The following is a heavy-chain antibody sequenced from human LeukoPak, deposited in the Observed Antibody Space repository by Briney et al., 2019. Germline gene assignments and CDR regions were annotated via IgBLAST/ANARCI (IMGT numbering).Heavy chain of an antibody. CDR1: GFTFSSYS. J-gene: IGHJ6*02. Sequence: PGGSLRLSCAASGFTFSSYSMDWVRQAPGKGLEWVSSISSSSSYIYYADSVKGRFTISRDNAKNSLYLQMNSLRAEDTAVYYCARDRLGDSGRYYGMDVWGQGTTVTVPS. CDR2: ISSSSSYI. D-gene: IGHD2-21*02. CDR3: ARDRLGDSGRYYGMDV. V-gene: IGHV3-21*01.